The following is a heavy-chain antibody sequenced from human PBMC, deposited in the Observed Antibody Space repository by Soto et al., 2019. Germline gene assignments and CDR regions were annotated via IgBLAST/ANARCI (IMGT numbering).Heavy chain of an antibody. D-gene: IGHD5-12*01. CDR3: ARLERGRDGYNHAFEL. CDR2: IFNSGST. J-gene: IGHJ3*01. Sequence: QVQLKESGPGLVKPSGTLSLTCSVSGGSIRGYQWSWIRQPPGKGLEWIGYIFNSGSTNYNPSLKRRITTSVDTSKNHFSLKLTSVTAADTAVYYCARLERGRDGYNHAFELWGHGTMVTVSS. V-gene: IGHV4-59*01. CDR1: GGSIRGYQ.